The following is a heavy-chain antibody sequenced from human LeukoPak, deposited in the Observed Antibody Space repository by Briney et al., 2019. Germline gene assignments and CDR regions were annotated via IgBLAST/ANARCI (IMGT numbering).Heavy chain of an antibody. J-gene: IGHJ4*02. CDR3: ARGDTAVTRHFDY. CDR2: ISYNSGSI. V-gene: IGHV3-69-1*01. D-gene: IGHD4-23*01. CDR1: GFTFSDYY. Sequence: GGSLRLSCAASGFTFSDYYMNWVRQAPGKGLEWVSSISYNSGSIFDADSVKGRFTISRDNAKNSLYLQMNSLRAEDTAVYYCARGDTAVTRHFDYWGQGTLVTVSS.